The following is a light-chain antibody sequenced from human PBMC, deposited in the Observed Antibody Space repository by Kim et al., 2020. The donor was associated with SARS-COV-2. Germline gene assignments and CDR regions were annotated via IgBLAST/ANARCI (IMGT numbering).Light chain of an antibody. CDR2: DVS. CDR1: SSDVGGYNY. CDR3: CSYAGSYTWV. J-gene: IGLJ3*02. V-gene: IGLV2-11*01. Sequence: GPSGTISSTGTSSDVGGYNYVAWYQQHPGKAPKLMIYDVSKRPSGVPDRFSGSKSGNTASLTISGLQAEDEADYYCCSYAGSYTWVFGGGTQLTVL.